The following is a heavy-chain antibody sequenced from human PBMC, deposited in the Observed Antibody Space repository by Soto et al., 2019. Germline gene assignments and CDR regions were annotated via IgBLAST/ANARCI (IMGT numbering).Heavy chain of an antibody. Sequence: LKISCKTSGYNFAGYWIGWVRQMPGKGLEWLGIIFPGDSDTKYSPSFQGQVIISADKSIRTAYLQWSSLKASDTAIYYCARQSGMAVWGQGTPVTVSS. CDR3: ARQSGMAV. CDR2: IFPGDSDT. V-gene: IGHV5-51*01. D-gene: IGHD5-12*01. CDR1: GYNFAGYW. J-gene: IGHJ6*02.